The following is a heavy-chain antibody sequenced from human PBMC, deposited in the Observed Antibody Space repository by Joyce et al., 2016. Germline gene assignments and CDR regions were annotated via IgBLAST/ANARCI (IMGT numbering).Heavy chain of an antibody. CDR2: IYTSGNT. Sequence: EVQVVESGGDLIQSGGSLRLSCAASGLSVGTNYMSWGRQAPGKGLEWISGIYTSGNTNYADSVKGRFTVSRDSSKNTVFLQMNSLRAEDTAVYYCARQIVIYGNHAGDWFDPWGQGTRVTVSS. J-gene: IGHJ5*02. D-gene: IGHD2/OR15-2a*01. CDR3: ARQIVIYGNHAGDWFDP. CDR1: GLSVGTNY. V-gene: IGHV3-53*01.